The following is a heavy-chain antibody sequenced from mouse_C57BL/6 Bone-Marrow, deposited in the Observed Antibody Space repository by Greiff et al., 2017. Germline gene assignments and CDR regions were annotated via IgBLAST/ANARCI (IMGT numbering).Heavy chain of an antibody. Sequence: VMLVESGAELVRPGASVKLSCKASGYTFTDYYINWVKQRPGQGLEWIARIYPGSGNTYYNEKFKGKATLTAEKSSSTAYMQLSSLTSEDSAVYFCARDYDYDVDYWGQGTTLTVSS. D-gene: IGHD2-4*01. J-gene: IGHJ2*01. CDR2: IYPGSGNT. V-gene: IGHV1-76*01. CDR1: GYTFTDYY. CDR3: ARDYDYDVDY.